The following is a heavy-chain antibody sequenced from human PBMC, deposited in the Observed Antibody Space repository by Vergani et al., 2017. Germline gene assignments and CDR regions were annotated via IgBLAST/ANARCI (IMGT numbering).Heavy chain of an antibody. CDR3: ARDKGHYYDSSKTGFDY. CDR1: GFPFSRYS. J-gene: IGHJ4*02. CDR2: ISSSSSYI. V-gene: IGHV3-21*01. Sequence: EVQLVESGGGLVKPGGSLTLSCAASGFPFSRYSMNWVRPAPGKGLEWVSSISSSSSYIYYADSVKGRFTISRDNAKNSLYLQMNSLRAEDTAVYYCARDKGHYYDSSKTGFDYWGQGTLVTVSS. D-gene: IGHD3-22*01.